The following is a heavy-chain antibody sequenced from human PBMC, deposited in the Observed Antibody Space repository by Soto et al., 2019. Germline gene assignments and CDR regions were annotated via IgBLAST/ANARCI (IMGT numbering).Heavy chain of an antibody. Sequence: ASVKVSCKASGYTFTGHYIHWVRQAPEQGPEWMGEIGPESGATSYAQKFQGRVTMTRDMSITTVYMELNNLSPDDTAVYYCGRGRSGQIVVFYWGQGTLVTVSS. CDR1: GYTFTGHY. D-gene: IGHD2-15*01. V-gene: IGHV1-2*02. CDR2: IGPESGAT. CDR3: GRGRSGQIVVFY. J-gene: IGHJ4*02.